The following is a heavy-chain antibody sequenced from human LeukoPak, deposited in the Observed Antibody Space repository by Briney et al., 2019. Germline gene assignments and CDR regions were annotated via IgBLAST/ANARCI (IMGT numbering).Heavy chain of an antibody. CDR2: IYYSGST. CDR3: ARSHTSDLFDY. D-gene: IGHD6-6*01. CDR1: GGSISSSSYY. J-gene: IGHJ4*02. V-gene: IGHV4-39*01. Sequence: SETLSLTCTVSGGSISSSSYYWGWIRQPPGKGLEWIGSIYYSGSTYYNPSLKSRVTISVDTSKNQFSLKLSSVTAADTAVYYCARSHTSDLFDYWGQGTLVTVSS.